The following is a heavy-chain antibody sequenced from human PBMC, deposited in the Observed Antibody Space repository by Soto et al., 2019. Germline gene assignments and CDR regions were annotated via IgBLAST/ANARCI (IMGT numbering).Heavy chain of an antibody. CDR3: ARAPIRCSSTSCYYYYYYGMDV. Sequence: SETLSLTCAVYGGSFSGYYWSWIRQPPGKGLEWIGEINHSGSTNYNPSLKSRVTISVDTSKNQFSLKLSSVTAADTAVYYCARAPIRCSSTSCYYYYYYGMDVWGQGTTVTVSS. V-gene: IGHV4-34*01. J-gene: IGHJ6*02. CDR2: INHSGST. D-gene: IGHD2-2*01. CDR1: GGSFSGYY.